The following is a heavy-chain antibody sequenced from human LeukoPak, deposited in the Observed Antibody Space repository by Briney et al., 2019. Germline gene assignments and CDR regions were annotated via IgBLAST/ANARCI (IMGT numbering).Heavy chain of an antibody. CDR2: ISSSGSTI. Sequence: GGSLRLSCAASGFTFSDYYMSWIRQAPGKGLEWVSYISSSGSTIYYADSVKGRFTISRDNAKNSLYPQMNSLRAEDTAVYYCARDPSYSSSWVDYWGQGTLVTVSS. D-gene: IGHD6-13*01. J-gene: IGHJ4*02. CDR3: ARDPSYSSSWVDY. V-gene: IGHV3-11*01. CDR1: GFTFSDYY.